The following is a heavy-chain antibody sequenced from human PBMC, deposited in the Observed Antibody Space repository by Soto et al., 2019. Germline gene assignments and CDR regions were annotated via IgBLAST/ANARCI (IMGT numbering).Heavy chain of an antibody. CDR2: MSYSGST. CDR1: GGSISSGGYY. J-gene: IGHJ5*02. D-gene: IGHD3-9*01. CDR3: ARRDVLRYFDP. V-gene: IGHV4-31*03. Sequence: QVQLQESGPGLVKPSQTLSLTCTVSGGSISSGGYYWSWIRQDPGKGLEWIGCMSYSGSTYNNPSLKSRGTISVDTSKNQFSLKLSSVTAADTAVYYCARRDVLRYFDPWGQGTLVTVSS.